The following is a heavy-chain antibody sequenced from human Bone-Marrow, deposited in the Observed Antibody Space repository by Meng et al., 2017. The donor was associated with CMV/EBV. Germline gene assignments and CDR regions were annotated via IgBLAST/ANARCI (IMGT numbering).Heavy chain of an antibody. CDR3: ARDTYDSSDYYRPFVV. Sequence: GESLKISCAASEFSFSSCSMNWVRQAPGKGLEWVSYISSSGSTIHYANSVKGRFTISRDNAKNSLYLQMNSLRAEDTAVYYCARDTYDSSDYYRPFVVWGQGTRVNVAS. CDR2: ISSSGSTI. CDR1: EFSFSSCS. V-gene: IGHV3-48*04. D-gene: IGHD3-22*01. J-gene: IGHJ4*02.